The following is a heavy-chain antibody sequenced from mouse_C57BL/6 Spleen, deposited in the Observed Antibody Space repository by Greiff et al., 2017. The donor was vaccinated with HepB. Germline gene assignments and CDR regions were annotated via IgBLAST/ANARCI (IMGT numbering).Heavy chain of an antibody. CDR1: GYTFTSYW. Sequence: VQLQQSGAELAKPGASVKLSCKASGYTFTSYWMHWVKQRPGQGLEWIGYINPSSGYTKYNQKFKDKATLTADKSSSTAYMQLSSLTYEDSAVYYCANYDYDGDYAMDYWGQGTSVTVSS. J-gene: IGHJ4*01. V-gene: IGHV1-7*01. D-gene: IGHD2-4*01. CDR3: ANYDYDGDYAMDY. CDR2: INPSSGYT.